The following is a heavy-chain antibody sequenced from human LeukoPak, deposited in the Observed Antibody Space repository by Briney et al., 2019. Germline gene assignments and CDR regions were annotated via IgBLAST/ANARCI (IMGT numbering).Heavy chain of an antibody. J-gene: IGHJ4*02. CDR2: FDPEDGET. V-gene: IGHV1-24*01. D-gene: IGHD3-22*01. CDR1: GYTLTELS. Sequence: ASVKVSCKVSGYTLTELSMHWVRQAPGKGLEWMGGFDPEDGETIYAQKFQGRVTMTEDTSTDTAYMELSSLRSEDTAVYYCATMWDYYDSSPLGDYWGQGTLVTVSS. CDR3: ATMWDYYDSSPLGDY.